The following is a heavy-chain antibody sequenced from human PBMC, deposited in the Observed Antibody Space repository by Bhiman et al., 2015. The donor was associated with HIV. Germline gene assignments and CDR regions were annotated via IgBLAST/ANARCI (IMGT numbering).Heavy chain of an antibody. CDR3: ARAKRLLRLDDAFDI. V-gene: IGHV3-20*04. D-gene: IGHD2/OR15-2a*01. CDR1: GFTFDDYG. J-gene: IGHJ3*02. Sequence: EVQLVESGGGVVRPGGSLRLSCAASGFTFDDYGMTWVRQAPGRGLERVSSISWNGGTTVYADSVKGRFTISRDNAKNSLYLQMNSLRAEDTALYYCARAKRLLRLDDAFDIWGQGTMVTVSS. CDR2: ISWNGGTT.